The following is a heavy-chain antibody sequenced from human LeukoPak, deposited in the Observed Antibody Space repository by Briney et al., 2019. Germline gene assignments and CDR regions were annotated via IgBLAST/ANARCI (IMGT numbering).Heavy chain of an antibody. D-gene: IGHD5-24*01. CDR3: ARRAEMAVDY. J-gene: IGHJ4*02. V-gene: IGHV1-2*04. Sequence: ASVKVSCKASGYTFTGYYMHWVRQAPGQGLEWMGWINPNSGGTNYAQKFQGWVTMTRDTSISTAYMELSRLRSDDTAMYYCARRAEMAVDYWGQGTLVTVSS. CDR2: INPNSGGT. CDR1: GYTFTGYY.